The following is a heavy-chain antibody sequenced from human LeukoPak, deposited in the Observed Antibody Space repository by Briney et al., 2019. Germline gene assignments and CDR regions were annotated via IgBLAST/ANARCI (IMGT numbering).Heavy chain of an antibody. V-gene: IGHV3-7*01. J-gene: IGHJ4*02. CDR3: ARDVFDY. CDR1: GFTISSYW. Sequence: HPGGSLRLSCAASGFTISSYWMSWVRQAPGKGLEWVANIKQDGSESYYVASVRGRFTISRDNAKNSLYLQMNSLRAEDTAVYYCARDVFDYWGQGTLVTVSP. CDR2: IKQDGSES.